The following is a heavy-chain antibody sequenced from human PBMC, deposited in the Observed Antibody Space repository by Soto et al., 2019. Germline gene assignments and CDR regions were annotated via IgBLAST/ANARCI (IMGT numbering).Heavy chain of an antibody. Sequence: SETLSLTCTVSGGSISSYYWSWIRQPPGKGLEWIGYIYYSGSTNYNPSLKSRVTISVDTSKDQFSLKLSSVTAADTAVYYCARRGFGYSGYDWGYFDYWGQGTLVTVS. CDR3: ARRGFGYSGYDWGYFDY. D-gene: IGHD5-12*01. V-gene: IGHV4-59*08. J-gene: IGHJ4*02. CDR1: GGSISSYY. CDR2: IYYSGST.